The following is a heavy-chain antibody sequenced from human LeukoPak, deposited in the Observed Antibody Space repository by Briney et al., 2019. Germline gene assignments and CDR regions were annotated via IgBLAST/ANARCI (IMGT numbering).Heavy chain of an antibody. V-gene: IGHV1-69*05. CDR2: IIPIFGTA. J-gene: IGHJ4*02. D-gene: IGHD6-13*01. Sequence: SVKVSCKASGGTFSSYAISWVRQAPGQGLEWMGGIIPIFGTANYAQKFQGRVTITTDESTSTAYMELSSLRSEDTAVYYCAREGVPYSSSWEISDYWGQGTLVTVSS. CDR3: AREGVPYSSSWEISDY. CDR1: GGTFSSYA.